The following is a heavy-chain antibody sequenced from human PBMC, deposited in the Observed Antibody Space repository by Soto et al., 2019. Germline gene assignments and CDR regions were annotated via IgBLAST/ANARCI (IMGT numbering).Heavy chain of an antibody. V-gene: IGHV1-46*01. CDR2: INPSGGST. CDR1: GYTFTSYY. D-gene: IGHD2-15*01. J-gene: IGHJ3*02. CDR3: ARVSCSGGSCPTKHVRTDAFDS. Sequence: QVQLVQSGAEVKKPGASVKVSCKASGYTFTSYYMHWVRQAPGQGLEWMGIINPSGGSTSYAQKFQGRGTMTRDTSTSTVYMELGSLSSEDTAVYYCARVSCSGGSCPTKHVRTDAFDSWGQGTMVTVSS.